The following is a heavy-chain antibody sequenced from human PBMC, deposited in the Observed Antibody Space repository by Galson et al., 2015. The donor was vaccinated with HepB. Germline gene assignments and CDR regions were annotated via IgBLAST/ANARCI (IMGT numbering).Heavy chain of an antibody. D-gene: IGHD3-22*01. Sequence: ETLSLTCAVYGGSFSGYYWSWIRQPPGKGLEWIGEINHSGSTNYNPSLKSRVTIAVDTSKNQFSLKLSSVTAADTAVYYCARVAKWLLHAHDYWGQGTLVTVSS. J-gene: IGHJ4*02. CDR1: GGSFSGYY. V-gene: IGHV4-34*01. CDR2: INHSGST. CDR3: ARVAKWLLHAHDY.